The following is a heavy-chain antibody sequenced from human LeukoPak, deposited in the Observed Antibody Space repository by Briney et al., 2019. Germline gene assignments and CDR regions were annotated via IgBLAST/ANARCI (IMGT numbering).Heavy chain of an antibody. J-gene: IGHJ5*02. CDR2: IYHSGST. D-gene: IGHD5-12*01. CDR3: AKGNPYYDS. CDR1: DYSISSGYY. V-gene: IGHV4-38-2*02. Sequence: PSETLSLTCTVSDYSISSGYYWGWIRQPPGKGLEWIGSIYHSGSTYYSPSLKGRVIISLDTSENQFSLTLRSLTAADTAVYYCAKGNPYYDSWGQGTLVTVSS.